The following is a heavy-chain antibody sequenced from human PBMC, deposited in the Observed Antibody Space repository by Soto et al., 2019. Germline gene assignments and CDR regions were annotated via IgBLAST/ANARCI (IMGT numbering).Heavy chain of an antibody. V-gene: IGHV1-46*04. D-gene: IGHD6-13*01. CDR3: ARIRDIAAAGYAFDI. CDR2: INPSGGST. CDR1: GYTFTSYY. J-gene: IGHJ3*02. Sequence: GASVKVSCKASGYTFTSYYMHWVRQAPGQGLEWMGIINPSGGSTSYSTSLKTRLTISKDTSKNQVVLTMTNMDPVDTATYYCARIRDIAAAGYAFDIWGQGTMVTVSS.